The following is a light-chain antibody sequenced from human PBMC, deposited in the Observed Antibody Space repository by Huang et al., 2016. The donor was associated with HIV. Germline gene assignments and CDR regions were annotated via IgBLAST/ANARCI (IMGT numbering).Light chain of an antibody. V-gene: IGKV1-NL1*01. CDR1: QGISKS. CDR3: QQYQSVPWT. Sequence: DIQMTQSPSSLSASVGDRVTIICRASQGISKSLAWYQQKPGKAPQLLLYATSKLESGVPTRFSGSCSGTHYTLTISTLQPEDLATYYCQQYQSVPWTFGQGTKVAI. CDR2: ATS. J-gene: IGKJ1*01.